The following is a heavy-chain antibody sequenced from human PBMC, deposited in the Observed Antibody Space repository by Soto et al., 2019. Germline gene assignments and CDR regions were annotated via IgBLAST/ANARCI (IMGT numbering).Heavy chain of an antibody. CDR3: ARGLPPMAVPYGMDV. J-gene: IGHJ6*02. D-gene: IGHD6-19*01. Sequence: PSETLSLTCAVYGESFSGYYRSWIRQPPGKGLEWIGEINHSGSTNYNPSLKSRVTISVDTSKNQFSLKLSSVTAADTAVYYCARGLPPMAVPYGMDVWGQGTTVTVSS. V-gene: IGHV4-34*01. CDR2: INHSGST. CDR1: GESFSGYY.